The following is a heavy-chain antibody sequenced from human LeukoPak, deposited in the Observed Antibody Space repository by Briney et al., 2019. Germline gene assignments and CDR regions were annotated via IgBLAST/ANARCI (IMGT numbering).Heavy chain of an antibody. Sequence: QSGGSLRLSCAASGFAFSSYAMSWVRQAPGKGLEWVSAISGSGGSTYYADSVKGRFTISRDNSKNMLYLQMNSLRAEDTAVYYCAKRATYYYGSGSYGPFDYWGQGTLVTVSS. J-gene: IGHJ4*02. CDR3: AKRATYYYGSGSYGPFDY. CDR1: GFAFSSYA. D-gene: IGHD3-10*01. V-gene: IGHV3-23*01. CDR2: ISGSGGST.